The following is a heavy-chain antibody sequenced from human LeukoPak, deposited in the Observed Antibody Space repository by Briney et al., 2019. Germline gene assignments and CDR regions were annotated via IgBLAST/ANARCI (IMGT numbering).Heavy chain of an antibody. CDR1: GYSFTSYW. J-gene: IGHJ6*02. D-gene: IGHD3-3*02. CDR3: ARGLISLDV. CDR2: MNPNSGNT. V-gene: IGHV1-8*02. Sequence: GESLKISCKGSGYSFTSYWINWVRQATGQGLEWMGWMNPNSGNTGYAQKFQGRVTMTRNTSISTAYMELSSLRSEDTAVYYCARGLISLDVWGQGTTVTVSS.